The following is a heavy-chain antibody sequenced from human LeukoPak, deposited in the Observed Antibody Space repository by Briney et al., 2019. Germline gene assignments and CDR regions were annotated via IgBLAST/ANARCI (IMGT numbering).Heavy chain of an antibody. Sequence: ASAKVSSKASAYTFTSYDNNWVRHATGQGLEWIGWMNPNSGNTDYAQKFQGRVSMTRNNSISTAYMELSSLRSEDTAVYYCARGWGGAKRGWFDPWGQGTLVTVSS. CDR3: ARGWGGAKRGWFDP. CDR2: MNPNSGNT. V-gene: IGHV1-8*01. CDR1: AYTFTSYD. J-gene: IGHJ5*02. D-gene: IGHD7-27*01.